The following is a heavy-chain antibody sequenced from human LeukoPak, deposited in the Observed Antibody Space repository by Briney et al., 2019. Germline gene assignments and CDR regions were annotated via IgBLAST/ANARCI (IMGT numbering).Heavy chain of an antibody. Sequence: SETLSLTCAVYGGSFSGYYWSWIRQPPGKGLEWIGEINHSGSTNYNPSLKSRVTISVDTSKNQFSLKLSSVTAADTAVYYCARWSSGSYYYVDYWGQGTLVTVSS. CDR2: INHSGST. D-gene: IGHD3-22*01. V-gene: IGHV4-34*01. CDR3: ARWSSGSYYYVDY. J-gene: IGHJ4*02. CDR1: GGSFSGYY.